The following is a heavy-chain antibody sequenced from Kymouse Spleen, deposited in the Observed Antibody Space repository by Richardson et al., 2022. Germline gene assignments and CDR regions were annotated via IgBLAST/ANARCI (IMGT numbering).Heavy chain of an antibody. CDR2: ISWNSGSI. V-gene: IGHV3-9*01. D-gene: IGHD6-13*01,IGHD6-19*01,IGHD6-25*01. CDR1: GFTFDDYA. J-gene: IGHJ4*02. Sequence: EVQLVESGGGLVQPGRSLRLSCAASGFTFDDYAMHWVRQAPGKGLEWVSGISWNSGSIGYADSVKGRFTISRDNAKNSLYLQMNSLRAEDTALYYCAKDKGIALYYFDYWGQGTLVTVSS. CDR3: AKDKGIALYYFDY.